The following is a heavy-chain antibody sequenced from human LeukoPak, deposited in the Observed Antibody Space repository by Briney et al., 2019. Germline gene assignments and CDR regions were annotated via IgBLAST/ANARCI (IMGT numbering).Heavy chain of an antibody. Sequence: GASVKVSCKASGYTFTSYGISWVRQAPGQGLEWMGWISAYNGNTNYAQKLQGRVTMTTDTSTSTAYMELRSLRSDDTAVYYCARDSYPLYYYGSGEASGYWGQGTLVTVSS. J-gene: IGHJ4*02. V-gene: IGHV1-18*01. CDR1: GYTFTSYG. D-gene: IGHD3-10*01. CDR3: ARDSYPLYYYGSGEASGY. CDR2: ISAYNGNT.